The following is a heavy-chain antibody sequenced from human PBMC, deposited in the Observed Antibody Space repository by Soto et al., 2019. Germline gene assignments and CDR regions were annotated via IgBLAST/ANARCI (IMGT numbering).Heavy chain of an antibody. CDR2: INHGGSET. Sequence: EVQVVESGGGLVQPGGSLRLSCSVSGFTFSAFWMSWFRQAPGKGLQWVANINHGGSETHYVDSVKGRFTISRDNAKNSLSLQMNSLRAEDTAVYVCARDRYYDRYWGQGTLVTVSS. CDR3: ARDRYYDRY. J-gene: IGHJ4*02. CDR1: GFTFSAFW. V-gene: IGHV3-7*01. D-gene: IGHD3-22*01.